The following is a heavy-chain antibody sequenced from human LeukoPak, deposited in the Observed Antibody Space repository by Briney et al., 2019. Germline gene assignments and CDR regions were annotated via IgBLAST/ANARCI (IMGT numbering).Heavy chain of an antibody. CDR2: INPNSGGT. CDR3: ARDLDYYDSSGLDY. Sequence: ASVKVSCKASGYTFTGYYMHWGRQAPGEGREWMGRINPNSGGTNYAQKFQGRVTMTRDTSISTAYMELSRLRSDDTAVYYCARDLDYYDSSGLDYWGQGTLVTVS. D-gene: IGHD3-22*01. J-gene: IGHJ4*02. CDR1: GYTFTGYY. V-gene: IGHV1-2*06.